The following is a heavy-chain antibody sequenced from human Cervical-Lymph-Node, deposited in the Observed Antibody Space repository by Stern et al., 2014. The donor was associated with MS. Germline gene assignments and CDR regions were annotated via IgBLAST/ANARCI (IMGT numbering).Heavy chain of an antibody. V-gene: IGHV1-69*01. CDR3: ARDSSGFPYHFDF. D-gene: IGHD3-22*01. CDR2: IIPILGPA. J-gene: IGHJ4*02. CDR1: GGTFSRNA. Sequence: VQLVESEAEVKMTGSSVKVSCKASGGTFSRNAINWVRQAPGQGLEWMGGIIPILGPAKYAQKFQGRVTITADDSTSTAYMELASLTSEDTAVYYCARDSSGFPYHFDFWGQGTLVTVSS.